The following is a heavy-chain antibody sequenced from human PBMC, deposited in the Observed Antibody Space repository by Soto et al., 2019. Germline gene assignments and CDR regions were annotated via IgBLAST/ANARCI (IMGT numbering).Heavy chain of an antibody. CDR3: ARSYYGSGRDGDYYYYMDV. Sequence: PSETLSLTCTVSGGSISSSSYYWGWIRQPPGKGLEWIGGIYYSGSTYYNPSLKSRVTISVDTSKNQFSLKLSSVTAADTAVYYCARSYYGSGRDGDYYYYMDVWGKGTTVTVSS. J-gene: IGHJ6*03. CDR2: IYYSGST. V-gene: IGHV4-39*01. D-gene: IGHD3-10*01. CDR1: GGSISSSSYY.